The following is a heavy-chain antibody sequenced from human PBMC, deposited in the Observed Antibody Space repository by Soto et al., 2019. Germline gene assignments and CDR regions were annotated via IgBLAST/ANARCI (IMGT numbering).Heavy chain of an antibody. CDR3: VRSLPGTTSFDY. CDR1: GLTLSDFY. J-gene: IGHJ4*02. V-gene: IGHV3-72*01. D-gene: IGHD1-7*01. Sequence: VQLVELGGTWAQPEGPLGPSVPGSGLTLSDFYIDWSRQAPGKGLGWVGRPRDKGNSYSTDYGASVRGRFTVSRDGSKNSLYLQMNSLETGDTALYYCVRSLPGTTSFDYWGRGTLVTVSS. CDR2: PRDKGNSYST.